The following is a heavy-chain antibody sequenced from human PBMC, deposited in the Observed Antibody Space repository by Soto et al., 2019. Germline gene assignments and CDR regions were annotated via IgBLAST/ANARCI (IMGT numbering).Heavy chain of an antibody. CDR1: GFTFSSYW. V-gene: IGHV3-7*01. CDR3: ANTIALAGPGVEYFDL. D-gene: IGHD6-19*01. CDR2: IKQDGSEK. Sequence: GGSLRLSCAASGFTFSSYWMSWVCQDPGKGLEWVANIKQDGSEKYYVDSVKGRFTISRDNAKNSLYLQMNSLRAEDTAVYYCANTIALAGPGVEYFDLWGRGTLVTVSS. J-gene: IGHJ2*01.